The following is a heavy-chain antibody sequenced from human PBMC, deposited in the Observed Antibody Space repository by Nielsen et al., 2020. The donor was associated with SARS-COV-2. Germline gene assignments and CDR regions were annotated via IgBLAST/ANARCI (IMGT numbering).Heavy chain of an antibody. CDR2: IRSRLTSYAT. J-gene: IGHJ6*03. CDR3: ARQDSSGWFKYYYYMDV. CDR1: GLTFSGPA. V-gene: IGHV3-73*01. Sequence: GGSLRLSCAASGLTFSGPALHWVRQASGKGLEWVGRIRSRLTSYATAYAASVKGRFTIPRDDSSNTAYLQMNSLKTEDTAVYYCARQDSSGWFKYYYYMDVWGKGTTVTVSS. D-gene: IGHD6-19*01.